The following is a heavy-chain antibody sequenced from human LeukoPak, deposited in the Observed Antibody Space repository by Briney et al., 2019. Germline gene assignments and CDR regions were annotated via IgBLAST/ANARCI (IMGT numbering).Heavy chain of an antibody. CDR3: ARDLAMADAFDI. D-gene: IGHD5-18*01. V-gene: IGHV3-53*01. CDR1: GFTVSSNY. CDR2: IYSGGST. J-gene: IGHJ3*02. Sequence: PGGSLRLSCAASGFTVSSNYMSWVRQAPGKGLEWVSVIYSGGSTYYADSVKGRFTISRDNSKNTLNLQMNSLRAEDTAVYYCARDLAMADAFDIWGQGTMVTVSS.